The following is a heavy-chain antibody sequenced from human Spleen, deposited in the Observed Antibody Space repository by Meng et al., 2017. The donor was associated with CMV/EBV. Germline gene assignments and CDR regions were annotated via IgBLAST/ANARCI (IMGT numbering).Heavy chain of an antibody. Sequence: TCSNYAISWVRQAHGQGLEWMGGIIPVLGLPNNAQEFQGRVTITTDESRRTVYMEVSSLRSADTAVYYCAREGWTPRSGRLYYFDSWGQGTLVTVSS. V-gene: IGHV1-69*05. CDR2: IIPVLGLP. CDR3: AREGWTPRSGRLYYFDS. CDR1: TCSNYA. J-gene: IGHJ4*02. D-gene: IGHD6-25*01.